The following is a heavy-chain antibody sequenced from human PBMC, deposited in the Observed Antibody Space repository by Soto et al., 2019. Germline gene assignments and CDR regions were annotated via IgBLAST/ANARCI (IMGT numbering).Heavy chain of an antibody. CDR3: AKDVNSSGWYPTN. CDR2: IYSGGGT. D-gene: IGHD6-19*01. J-gene: IGHJ1*01. CDR1: GFTVSSNY. Sequence: PGGSLRLSCAASGFTVSSNYMSWVRQAPGKGLEWVSVIYSGGGTYYADSVKGRFTISRDNSKNTLYLQMNSLRAEDTAVYYCAKDVNSSGWYPTNWGQGTLVTVSS. V-gene: IGHV3-66*01.